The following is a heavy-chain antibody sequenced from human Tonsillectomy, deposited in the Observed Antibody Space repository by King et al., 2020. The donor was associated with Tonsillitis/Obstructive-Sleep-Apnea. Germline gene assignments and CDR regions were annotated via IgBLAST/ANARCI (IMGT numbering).Heavy chain of an antibody. Sequence: VQLVESGGGVVQPGRSLRLSCAASGFTFSSYGMHWVRQAPGKGLEWVAVIWYDGSNKYYADSVKGRFTISRDNSKNTLYQQMNSLRAEDTAVYYSARDMKGCLAVAGLFDYWGRGTRGTVSS. CDR3: ARDMKGCLAVAGLFDY. J-gene: IGHJ4*02. CDR2: IWYDGSNK. D-gene: IGHD6-19*01. CDR1: GFTFSSYG. V-gene: IGHV3-33*01.